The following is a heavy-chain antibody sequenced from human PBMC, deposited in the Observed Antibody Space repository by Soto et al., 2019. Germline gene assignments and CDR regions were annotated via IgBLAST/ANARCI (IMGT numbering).Heavy chain of an antibody. V-gene: IGHV3-48*02. CDR2: ISSSSTTI. J-gene: IGHJ4*02. D-gene: IGHD5-18*01. CDR1: VFTFSSYS. CDR3: ARGREYSYGVDY. Sequence: PGGSLRLSCAASVFTFSSYSMNWVRQAPGKGLEWVSYISSSSTTIYYADSVKGRFTLSRYNAKNSLYLQMNSLRDEDTAVYYCARGREYSYGVDYWGQGTLVTVAS.